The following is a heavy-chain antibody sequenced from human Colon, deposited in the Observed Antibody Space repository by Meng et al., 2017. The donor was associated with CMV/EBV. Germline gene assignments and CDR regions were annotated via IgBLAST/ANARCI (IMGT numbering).Heavy chain of an antibody. Sequence: LRLSCAASGFTFSSYGMHWVRQAPGKVLEWVAVISYDGSNKYYADSVKGRFTISRDNAKNTLYLQLNSLRAEDTAVYYCVRGGPIDYWGQGTLVTVSS. J-gene: IGHJ4*02. CDR2: ISYDGSNK. V-gene: IGHV3-30*03. CDR1: GFTFSSYG. CDR3: VRGGPIDY. D-gene: IGHD3-16*01.